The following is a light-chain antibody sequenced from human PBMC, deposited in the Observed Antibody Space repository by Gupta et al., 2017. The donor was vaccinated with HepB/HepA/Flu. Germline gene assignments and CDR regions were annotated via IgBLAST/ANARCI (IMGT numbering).Light chain of an antibody. CDR3: QQVNTYPIT. CDR2: SAS. V-gene: IGKV1-9*01. Sequence: DIQLTQSPSFLSASVGDRVTITCRASQDINSHLIWYQQKPGKAPKLLIYSASTLQSGVPSRFSGSGSGTEFTLTISSLQPEDFATYYCQQVNTYPITFGQGTLMDIK. CDR1: QDINSH. J-gene: IGKJ5*01.